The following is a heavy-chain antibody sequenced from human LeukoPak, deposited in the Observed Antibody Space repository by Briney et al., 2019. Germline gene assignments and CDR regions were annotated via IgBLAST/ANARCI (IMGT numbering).Heavy chain of an antibody. Sequence: GGSLRLSCAASGFTVSSNYMSWVRQAPGKGLEWVSAISGSGGSTYYADSVKGRFTISRDNSKNTLYLQMNSLRAEDTAVYYCAKAEPLLSGSYANWGQGTLVTVSS. CDR1: GFTVSSNY. D-gene: IGHD1-26*01. CDR2: ISGSGGST. J-gene: IGHJ4*02. V-gene: IGHV3-23*01. CDR3: AKAEPLLSGSYAN.